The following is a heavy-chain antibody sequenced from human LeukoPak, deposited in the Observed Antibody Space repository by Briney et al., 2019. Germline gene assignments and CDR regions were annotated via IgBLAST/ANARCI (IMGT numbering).Heavy chain of an antibody. J-gene: IGHJ4*02. D-gene: IGHD1-26*01. V-gene: IGHV4-61*02. CDR3: ARGGVRPGIVGASWGD. CDR1: GGSISSSSYY. Sequence: SETLSLTCTVSGGSISSSSYYWSWIRQPAGKGLEWIGRIYTSGSTNYNPSLKSRVTISVDTSKNQFSLKLSSVTAADTAVYYCARGGVRPGIVGASWGDWGQGTLVTVSS. CDR2: IYTSGST.